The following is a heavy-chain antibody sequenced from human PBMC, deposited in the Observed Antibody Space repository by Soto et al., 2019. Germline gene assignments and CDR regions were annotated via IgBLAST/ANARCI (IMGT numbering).Heavy chain of an antibody. V-gene: IGHV1-18*01. CDR2: ISAYNGNT. CDR1: GYTFTSYG. D-gene: IGHD3-16*01. J-gene: IGHJ2*01. Sequence: GASVKVSCKXSGYTFTSYGISWVRQAPGQGLEWMGWISAYNGNTNYAQKLQGRVTMTTDTSTSTAYMELRSLRSDDTAVYYCAREGGTFGGVKNWYFDLWGRGTLVTVSS. CDR3: AREGGTFGGVKNWYFDL.